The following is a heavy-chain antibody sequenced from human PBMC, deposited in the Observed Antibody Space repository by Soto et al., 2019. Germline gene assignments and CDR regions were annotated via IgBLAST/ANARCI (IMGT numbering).Heavy chain of an antibody. V-gene: IGHV1-46*01. J-gene: IGHJ4*02. CDR3: AREFRNNCYFDT. Sequence: QVQLVQSGAEVRKPGASVMVSCKTSGYTFINHYVHWVRQAPGQGLEWMGMIAPSNGNRNYAQNFQGRITLTRDTSTNTVYLHLSSLRSEDTAVYYCAREFRNNCYFDTWGQGTLVAVSS. CDR2: IAPSNGNR. CDR1: GYTFINHY. D-gene: IGHD2-21*01.